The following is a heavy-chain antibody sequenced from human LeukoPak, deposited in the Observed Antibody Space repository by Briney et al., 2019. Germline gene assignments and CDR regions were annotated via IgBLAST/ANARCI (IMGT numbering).Heavy chain of an antibody. J-gene: IGHJ3*02. D-gene: IGHD3-22*01. CDR3: ARVGHYYDTPGNAFDI. V-gene: IGHV1-8*01. CDR2: MNPNSGNT. CDR1: RYTFTSYD. Sequence: ASVKVSCKASRYTFTSYDINWVRQATGQGLEWMGWMNPNSGNTGYAQKFQGRVTMTRNTSISTAYMELSSLRSEDTAVYYCARVGHYYDTPGNAFDIWGQGTMVTVSS.